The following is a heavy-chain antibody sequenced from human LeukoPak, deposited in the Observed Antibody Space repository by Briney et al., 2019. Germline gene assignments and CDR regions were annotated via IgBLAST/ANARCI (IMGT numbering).Heavy chain of an antibody. CDR2: ITGSGDNT. J-gene: IGHJ2*01. CDR3: AKMQGYFDL. Sequence: GGSLRLSCAASGFTFTSQGMAWVRQAPAKGLEWVSAITGSGDNTYYADSVKGRFTISRNNSKNTLYLRMNSLSAEDTAVYYCAKMQGYFDLWGRGTLVTVSS. V-gene: IGHV3-23*01. CDR1: GFTFTSQG.